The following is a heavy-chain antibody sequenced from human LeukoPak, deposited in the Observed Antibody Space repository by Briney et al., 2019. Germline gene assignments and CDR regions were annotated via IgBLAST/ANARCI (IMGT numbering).Heavy chain of an antibody. Sequence: SETLSLTCAVYIDSFSNYRWNWIRQTPSKGLEWIGEVNEVGGTNISPSLRNRVILSVDTSKNQFFLKLISVTVADTAVYYCARGQGATVPQVGKNWFDPWGQGTRVTVSS. D-gene: IGHD1-26*01. CDR2: VNEVGGT. J-gene: IGHJ5*02. CDR1: IDSFSNYR. CDR3: ARGQGATVPQVGKNWFDP. V-gene: IGHV4-34*01.